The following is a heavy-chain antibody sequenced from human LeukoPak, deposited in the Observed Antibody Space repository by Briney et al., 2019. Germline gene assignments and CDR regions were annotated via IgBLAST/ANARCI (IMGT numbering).Heavy chain of an antibody. CDR2: ISGSGGST. CDR1: GFTFSSYA. CDR3: ARDQSLLWFGELLEKYYYYYMDV. D-gene: IGHD3-10*01. Sequence: GGSLRLSCAASGFTFSSYAMSWVRQAPGKGLDWVSGISGSGGSTYYADSVKGRFTISRDNAKNSLYLQMNSLRAEDTAVYYCARDQSLLWFGELLEKYYYYYMDVWGKGTTVTVSS. V-gene: IGHV3-23*01. J-gene: IGHJ6*03.